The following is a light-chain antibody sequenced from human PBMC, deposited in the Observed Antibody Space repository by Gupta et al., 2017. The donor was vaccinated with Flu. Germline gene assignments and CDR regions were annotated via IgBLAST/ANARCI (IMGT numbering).Light chain of an antibody. CDR1: SSSIGTNY. CDR2: EDN. CDR3: QSYDGSTVV. V-gene: IGLV6-57*01. J-gene: IGLJ2*01. Sequence: FLLTQLHPVSASPWNSVTISCTRSSSSIGTNYVQWYQQRPGSTPTTVMYEDNKRPSGVPDRFSGSTDSSSNAASLTISGLKTEDEADYYCQSYDGSTVVFGGGTKLTVL.